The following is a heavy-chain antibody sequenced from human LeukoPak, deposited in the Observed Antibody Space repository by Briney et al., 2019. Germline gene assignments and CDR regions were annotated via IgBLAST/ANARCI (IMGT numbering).Heavy chain of an antibody. CDR3: ARAAPFPGYCSGGSCYSGREFDY. V-gene: IGHV4-34*01. J-gene: IGHJ4*02. CDR2: INHSGST. CDR1: GGSFSGYY. Sequence: SETLSLTCAVYGGSFSGYYWSWIRQPPGKGLEWIGEINHSGSTYYNPSLKSRVTISVDTSKNQFSLKLSSVTAADTAVYYCARAAPFPGYCSGGSCYSGREFDYWGQGTLVTVSS. D-gene: IGHD2-15*01.